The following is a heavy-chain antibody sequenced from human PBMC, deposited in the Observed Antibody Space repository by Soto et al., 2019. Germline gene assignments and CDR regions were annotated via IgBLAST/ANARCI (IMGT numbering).Heavy chain of an antibody. Sequence: PSETLSLTCAVYGGSFSGYYWSWIRQPPGKGLEWIGEINHSGSTTYNPSLKSRVTMSVDKSENQFSLKLISVIAADTAVYYFARSRNNYDSGSSAAFDIRAQGPLVTGSS. V-gene: IGHV4-34*01. D-gene: IGHD3-10*01. J-gene: IGHJ4*02. CDR3: ARSRNNYDSGSSAAFDI. CDR1: GGSFSGYY. CDR2: INHSGST.